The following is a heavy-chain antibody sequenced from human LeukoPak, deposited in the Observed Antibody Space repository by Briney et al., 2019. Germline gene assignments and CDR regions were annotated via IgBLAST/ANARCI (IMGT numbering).Heavy chain of an antibody. J-gene: IGHJ4*02. D-gene: IGHD3-3*01. CDR2: INPNSGGT. CDR1: GYTFTGYY. CDR3: ARGAEYDFWSGYDPYYFDY. V-gene: IGHV1-2*02. Sequence: ASVKVSCKASGYTFTGYYMHWVRQAPGQGLEWMGWINPNSGGTNYAQKFQGRVTMTRDTSISTAYMELSRLRSDDTAVYYCARGAEYDFWSGYDPYYFDYWGQGTLVTVSS.